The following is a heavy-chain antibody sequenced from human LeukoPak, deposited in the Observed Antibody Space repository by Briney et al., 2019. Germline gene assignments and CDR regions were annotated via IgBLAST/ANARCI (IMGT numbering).Heavy chain of an antibody. Sequence: ASVKVSCTASGGTFSSYAISWVRQAPGQGLEWMGRIIPILGIANYAQKFQGRVTMTRNTSISTAYLELTSLGSEDTAVYYCARGPNNYYDSSGFNFWGQGTLVTVSS. V-gene: IGHV1-69*04. CDR3: ARGPNNYYDSSGFNF. CDR1: GGTFSSYA. J-gene: IGHJ4*02. D-gene: IGHD3-22*01. CDR2: IIPILGIA.